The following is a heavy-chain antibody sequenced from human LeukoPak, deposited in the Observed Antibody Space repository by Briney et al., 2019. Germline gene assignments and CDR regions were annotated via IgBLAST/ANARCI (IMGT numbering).Heavy chain of an antibody. CDR1: GFTFSSYW. Sequence: GGSLRLSCAASGFTFSSYWMSWVRQAPGKGLEWVANIKQDGSEKYYVDSVKGRFTISRDNAKNSLYLQMNSLRAEDTAVYYCARGGRKIEFGSGGSSSLHYWGQGPL. J-gene: IGHJ4*02. D-gene: IGHD2-15*01. V-gene: IGHV3-7*01. CDR2: IKQDGSEK. CDR3: ARGGRKIEFGSGGSSSLHY.